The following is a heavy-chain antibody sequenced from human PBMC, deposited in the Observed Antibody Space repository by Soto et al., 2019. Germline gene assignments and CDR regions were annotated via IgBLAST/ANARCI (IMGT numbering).Heavy chain of an antibody. Sequence: QVQLVQSGAEVKKPGSSVKVSCKASGGTFSSYAISWVRQAPGQGLEWMGGIIPIFGTANYAQKFQGRVTITADESTSTAYMELSSLRSEDTAVDYCARWVGGYSGYDFGYFDYWGQGTLVTVSS. J-gene: IGHJ4*02. D-gene: IGHD5-12*01. V-gene: IGHV1-69*01. CDR1: GGTFSSYA. CDR3: ARWVGGYSGYDFGYFDY. CDR2: IIPIFGTA.